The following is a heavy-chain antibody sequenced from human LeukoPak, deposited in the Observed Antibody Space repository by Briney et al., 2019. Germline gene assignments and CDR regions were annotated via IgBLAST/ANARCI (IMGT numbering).Heavy chain of an antibody. V-gene: IGHV3-21*01. CDR2: ITSGSSCI. CDR3: ARDPYSGSYGNYYYYFMDV. CDR1: GFTFSSYN. D-gene: IGHD1-26*01. Sequence: GGSLRLSCAASGFTFSSYNMNWVRQAPGKGLEWVSSITSGSSCIYYADSVKGRFTISRGNAKNSLYLQMNSLRAEDTAVYYCARDPYSGSYGNYYYYFMDVWGKGTTVTLSS. J-gene: IGHJ6*03.